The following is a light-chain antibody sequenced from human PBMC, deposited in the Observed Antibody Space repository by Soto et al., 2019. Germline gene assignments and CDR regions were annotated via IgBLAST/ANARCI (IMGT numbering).Light chain of an antibody. J-gene: IGKJ2*01. Sequence: DIVMTQSPLSLPVTPGEPASISCRSSQSLLHSNGYIYLDWYLQKPGQSPQLLIFLGSNRAAGVTERFRGSGSGTEFTMNISSVEAEEYGVYYCLPALRQPYTFGKGTQLGIK. CDR2: LGS. V-gene: IGKV2-28*01. CDR3: LPALRQPYT. CDR1: QSLLHSNGYIY.